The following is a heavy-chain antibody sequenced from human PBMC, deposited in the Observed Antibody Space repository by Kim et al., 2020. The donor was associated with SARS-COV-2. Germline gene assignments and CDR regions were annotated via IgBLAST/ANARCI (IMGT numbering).Heavy chain of an antibody. Sequence: GGSLRLSCAASGFTFSSYWMSWVRQAPGKGLEWVANIKQDGSEKYYVDSVKGRFTISRDNAKNSLYLQMNSLRAEDTAVYYCARSDQGYYYYYYGMDVWGQGTTVTVSS. V-gene: IGHV3-7*01. D-gene: IGHD2-2*01. J-gene: IGHJ6*02. CDR3: ARSDQGYYYYYYGMDV. CDR2: IKQDGSEK. CDR1: GFTFSSYW.